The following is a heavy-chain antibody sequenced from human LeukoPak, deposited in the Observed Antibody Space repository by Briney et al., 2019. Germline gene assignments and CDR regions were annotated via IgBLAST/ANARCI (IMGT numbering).Heavy chain of an antibody. V-gene: IGHV3-74*01. D-gene: IGHD2-8*01. J-gene: IGHJ5*02. CDR2: IKSDGRST. Sequence: PGGSLRLSCTTSEFTISTYWMHGVRQAPGKGLVWVSRIKSDGRSTSYADFARGRFTISRDNAKNTLYLQMNSLRDEHTPEYYCARAMAVSARDPWGQGTLVTVSS. CDR3: ARAMAVSARDP. CDR1: EFTISTYW.